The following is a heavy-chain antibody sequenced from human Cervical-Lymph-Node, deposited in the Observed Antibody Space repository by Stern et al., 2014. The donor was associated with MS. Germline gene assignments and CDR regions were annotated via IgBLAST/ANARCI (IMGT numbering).Heavy chain of an antibody. CDR2: IYTPGST. CDR1: GGSVGSGSYD. V-gene: IGHV4-61*02. J-gene: IGHJ4*02. D-gene: IGHD5-18*01. CDR3: ARDKEDTNMAFRYFDN. Sequence: QVQLQESGPGLVKPSQTLSLTCTVSGGSVGSGSYDWSWIRQPAGKGLEWIGRIYTPGSTHYNPSLKSRVSISLDTSNNQFPLKLTSVTAADTAVYYCARDKEDTNMAFRYFDNWGQGTLVTVSS.